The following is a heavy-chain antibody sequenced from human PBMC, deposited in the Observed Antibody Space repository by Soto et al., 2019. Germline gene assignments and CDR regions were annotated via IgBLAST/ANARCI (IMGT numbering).Heavy chain of an antibody. J-gene: IGHJ4*02. V-gene: IGHV3-23*01. D-gene: IGHD3-22*01. CDR3: AKDAAGITMIVVALFDY. CDR2: ISGSGGST. Sequence: GGSLRLSCAASGFTFSSYAMSWVRQAPGKGLEWVSAISGSGGSTYYADSVKGRFTISRDNSKNTLYLQMNSLRAEDTAVYYCAKDAAGITMIVVALFDYWGQGTLVTVYS. CDR1: GFTFSSYA.